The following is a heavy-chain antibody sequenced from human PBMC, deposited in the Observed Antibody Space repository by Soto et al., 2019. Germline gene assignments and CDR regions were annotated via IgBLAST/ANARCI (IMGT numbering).Heavy chain of an antibody. CDR3: ARGSMDYDILTGYYPVDYFDY. D-gene: IGHD3-9*01. J-gene: IGHJ4*02. Sequence: GGSLRLSCAASGFTFSSYGMHWVRQAPGKGLEWVAVIWYDGSNKYYADSVKGRFTISRDNSKNTLYLQMNSLRAEDTAVYYCARGSMDYDILTGYYPVDYFDYWAQGTLVTVSS. CDR2: IWYDGSNK. CDR1: GFTFSSYG. V-gene: IGHV3-33*01.